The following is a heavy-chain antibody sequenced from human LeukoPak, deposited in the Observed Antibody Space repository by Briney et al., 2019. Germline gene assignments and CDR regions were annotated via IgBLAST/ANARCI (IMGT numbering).Heavy chain of an antibody. CDR3: AKDYLGAYGSGSYYPNPYYYYMDV. Sequence: GGSLRLSCAASGFTFSSYTMNWVRQAPGKGLEWVSAISGSGGSTYYADSVKGRFTISRDNSKNTLYLQMNSLRAEDTAVYYCAKDYLGAYGSGSYYPNPYYYYMDVWGKGTTVTISS. V-gene: IGHV3-23*01. D-gene: IGHD3-10*01. J-gene: IGHJ6*03. CDR1: GFTFSSYT. CDR2: ISGSGGST.